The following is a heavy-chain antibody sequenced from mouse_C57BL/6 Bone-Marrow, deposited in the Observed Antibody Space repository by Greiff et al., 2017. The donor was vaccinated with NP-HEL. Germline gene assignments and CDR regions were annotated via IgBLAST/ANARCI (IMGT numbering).Heavy chain of an antibody. V-gene: IGHV5-12*01. CDR2: ISNGGGST. CDR3: ARQVGQLRPYYYAMDY. CDR1: GFTFSDYY. J-gene: IGHJ4*01. D-gene: IGHD3-2*02. Sequence: EVKLMESGGGLVQPGGSLKLSCAASGFTFSDYYMYWVRQTPEKRLEWVAYISNGGGSTYYPDTVKGRFTISRDNAKNTLYLQMSRLKSEDTAMYYCARQVGQLRPYYYAMDYWGQGTSVTVSS.